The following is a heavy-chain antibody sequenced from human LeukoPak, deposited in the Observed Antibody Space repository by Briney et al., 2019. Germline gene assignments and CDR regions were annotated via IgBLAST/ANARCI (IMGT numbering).Heavy chain of an antibody. CDR2: IKYDGSGK. V-gene: IGHV3-7*01. Sequence: GGSLRLSCAASGFSFSNYWMSWVRQAPGKGLEWVANIKYDGSGKYYVDSVKGRFTISRDNAKNSLYLQMNSLRAEDTAVYYCARDVWIYGSGSYPFDYWGRGTLITVSS. CDR3: ARDVWIYGSGSYPFDY. CDR1: GFSFSNYW. J-gene: IGHJ4*02. D-gene: IGHD3-10*01.